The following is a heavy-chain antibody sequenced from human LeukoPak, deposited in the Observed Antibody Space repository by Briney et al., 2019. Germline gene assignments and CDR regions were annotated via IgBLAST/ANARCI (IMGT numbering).Heavy chain of an antibody. V-gene: IGHV4-59*01. D-gene: IGHD3-10*01. CDR1: GGSISSYY. CDR3: ARSYGSGNYFDY. Sequence: PSETLSLTCTVSGGSISSYYWSWIRQPPGKGLEWIGYIYYSGSTNYNPSLKSRVTISVDTSKNQFSLKLSSVTAADAAVYYCARSYGSGNYFDYWGQGTLVTVSS. J-gene: IGHJ4*02. CDR2: IYYSGST.